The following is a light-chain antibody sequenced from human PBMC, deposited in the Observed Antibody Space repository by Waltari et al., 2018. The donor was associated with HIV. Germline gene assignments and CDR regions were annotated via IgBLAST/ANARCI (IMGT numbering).Light chain of an antibody. V-gene: IGLV3-19*01. J-gene: IGLJ3*02. CDR2: GKN. Sequence: SELTQDPAVSVALGQTVRITCQGDSLRNYYATWYQQKPGQAPVLVIYGKNNRPSGIPDRFSGSGSGNTASLTITATQADDEADYYCNSWDTNPEGVVFGGGTKLTVL. CDR1: SLRNYY. CDR3: NSWDTNPEGVV.